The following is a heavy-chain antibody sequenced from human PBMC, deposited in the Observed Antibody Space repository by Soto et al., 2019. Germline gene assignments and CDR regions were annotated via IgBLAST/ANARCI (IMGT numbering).Heavy chain of an antibody. Sequence: SETLSLTCTISGGSISSGDYYWSWIRQPPGKGLEWIGYIYNSGSTYDNPSLKIRVTISVDTSKNQFSLKLSSVTAADTAVYYCAWSSGYYYNFDSWGQGTLVTVSS. J-gene: IGHJ4*02. V-gene: IGHV4-30-4*01. D-gene: IGHD3-22*01. CDR2: IYNSGST. CDR1: GGSISSGDYY. CDR3: AWSSGYYYNFDS.